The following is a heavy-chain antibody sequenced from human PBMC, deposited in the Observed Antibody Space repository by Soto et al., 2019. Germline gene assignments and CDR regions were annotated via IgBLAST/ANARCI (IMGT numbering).Heavy chain of an antibody. CDR3: ASGGYANGHDGIEV. V-gene: IGHV5-10-1*01. J-gene: IGHJ6*02. CDR1: GWCLTHIR. CDR2: IDPGDSVT. Sequence: GEPLEGYERRSGWCLTHIRIHWVRQMPGKGLEWMGRIDPGDSVTTYNPSFQGHVTMSADKSINTAYLQWSSLKASYSAMYYCASGGYANGHDGIEVWGPGTAVPVS. D-gene: IGHD3-10*01.